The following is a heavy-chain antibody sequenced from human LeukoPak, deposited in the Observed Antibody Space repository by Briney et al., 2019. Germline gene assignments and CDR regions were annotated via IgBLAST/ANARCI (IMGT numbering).Heavy chain of an antibody. V-gene: IGHV4-39*01. CDR3: ARQRTTGTTSLL. Sequence: SETLSLTCTVSGGSISSSSYYWGWIRQPRGKGLEWIGSIYYSGSTYYNPSLKSRVTISVDTSKNQFSLKLSSVTAADTAVYYCARQRTTGTTSLLWGQGTLVTVSS. J-gene: IGHJ4*02. CDR1: GGSISSSSYY. CDR2: IYYSGST. D-gene: IGHD1-1*01.